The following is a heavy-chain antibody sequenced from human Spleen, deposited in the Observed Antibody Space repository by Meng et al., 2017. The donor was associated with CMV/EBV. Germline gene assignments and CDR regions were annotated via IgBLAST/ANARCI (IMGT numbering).Heavy chain of an antibody. J-gene: IGHJ4*02. D-gene: IGHD2-2*01. CDR2: IKQDGSEK. CDR3: ARHSYKHRTQLAHY. V-gene: IGHV3-7*01. CDR1: GFTFSSYW. Sequence: GESLKISCAASGFTFSSYWMSWVRQAPGKGLEWVANIKQDGSEKYYVDSVKGRFTISRDNAKNSLYLQMNSLRAEDTAVYYCARHSYKHRTQLAHYWGQGTLVTVSS.